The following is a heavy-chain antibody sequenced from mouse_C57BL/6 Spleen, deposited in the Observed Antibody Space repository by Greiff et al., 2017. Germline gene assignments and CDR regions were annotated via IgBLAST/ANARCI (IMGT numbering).Heavy chain of an antibody. CDR3: ARGGLRRGNYYAMDY. CDR1: GYTFTSYW. D-gene: IGHD2-4*01. J-gene: IGHJ4*01. Sequence: QVQLQQPGAELVKPGASVKMSCKASGYTFTSYWITWVKQRPGQGLEWIGDISPGSGSTNYTEKFKSKATLTVDTSSSTAYMQLSSLTSEDSAVYYCARGGLRRGNYYAMDYWGQGTSVTVSS. CDR2: ISPGSGST. V-gene: IGHV1-55*01.